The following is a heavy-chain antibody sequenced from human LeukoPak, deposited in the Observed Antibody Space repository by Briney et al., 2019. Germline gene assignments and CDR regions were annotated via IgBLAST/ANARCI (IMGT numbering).Heavy chain of an antibody. CDR3: AGDPTGAASDY. D-gene: IGHD3-10*01. CDR1: GGSLSGYY. J-gene: IGHJ4*02. V-gene: IGHV4-34*01. Sequence: SETLSLTCAVYGGSLSGYYWSWIRQPPGKGLEWIGEINHSGSTNYNPSLKSRVTISVDTSKNQFSLKLSSVTAADTAVYYCAGDPTGAASDYWGQGTLVTVSS. CDR2: INHSGST.